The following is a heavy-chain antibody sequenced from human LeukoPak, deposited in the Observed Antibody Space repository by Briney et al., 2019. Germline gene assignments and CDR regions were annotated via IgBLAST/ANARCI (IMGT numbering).Heavy chain of an antibody. CDR1: GFTFSDYY. V-gene: IGHV3-11*06. J-gene: IGHJ3*02. Sequence: GGSLTLSCAASGFTFSDYYMSWIRQAPGKGLEWVSYISSSSSYTNYADSVKGRFTISRDNAKNSLYLQMNSLRAEDTAVYYCAPYCSGGSCYVYDAFDIWGQGTLVTVSS. D-gene: IGHD2-15*01. CDR2: ISSSSSYT. CDR3: APYCSGGSCYVYDAFDI.